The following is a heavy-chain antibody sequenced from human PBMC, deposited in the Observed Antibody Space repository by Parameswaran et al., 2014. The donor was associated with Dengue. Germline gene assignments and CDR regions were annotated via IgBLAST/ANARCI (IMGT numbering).Heavy chain of an antibody. Sequence: PGKGLEWIGYIYYSGSTNYNPSLKSRVTISVDTSKNQFSLKLSSVTAADTAVYYCARHVTYYGSGSYSKHLDYWGQGTLVTVSS. CDR2: IYYSGST. V-gene: IGHV4-59*08. J-gene: IGHJ4*02. D-gene: IGHD3-10*01. CDR3: ARHVTYYGSGSYSKHLDY.